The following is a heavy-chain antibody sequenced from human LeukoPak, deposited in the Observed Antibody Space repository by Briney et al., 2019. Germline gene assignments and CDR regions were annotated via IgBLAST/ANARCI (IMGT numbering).Heavy chain of an antibody. CDR1: GGTFSSYA. CDR2: IIPIFGTA. V-gene: IGHV1-69*13. J-gene: IGHJ3*02. Sequence: SVKVSCKASGGTFSSYAISWVRQAPGQGLEWMGGIIPIFGTANYAQKFQGRVTITADESTSTAYMELSSLRSEDTAVYYCARRGPYSSSWLYDAFDIWGQGTMVTVSS. CDR3: ARRGPYSSSWLYDAFDI. D-gene: IGHD6-13*01.